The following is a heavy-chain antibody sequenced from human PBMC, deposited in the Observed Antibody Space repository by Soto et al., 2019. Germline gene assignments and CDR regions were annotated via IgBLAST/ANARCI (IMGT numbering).Heavy chain of an antibody. CDR3: ARYCGGGSCYPPAFDY. V-gene: IGHV4-31*03. CDR1: GGSISSGGYY. J-gene: IGHJ4*02. CDR2: IYYSGST. Sequence: QVQLQESGPGLVKPSQTLSLTCTVSGGSISSGGYYWSWIRQHPGKGLEWIGYIYYSGSTYYNPSLKSRVTISVDTSKNQFSLKLSSVTAADTAVYYCARYCGGGSCYPPAFDYWGQGTLVTVSS. D-gene: IGHD2-15*01.